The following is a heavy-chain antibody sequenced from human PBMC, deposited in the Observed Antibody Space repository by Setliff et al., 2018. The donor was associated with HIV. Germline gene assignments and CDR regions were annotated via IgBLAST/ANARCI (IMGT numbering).Heavy chain of an antibody. CDR2: INAGNGNT. V-gene: IGHV1-18*01. J-gene: IGHJ4*02. CDR1: GYSFSKYG. Sequence: ASVKVSCKASGYSFSKYGISWVRQAPGQGLEWMGWINAGNGNTKYSQKLQGRVTMTTDTSTSTAYMELRSLTSDDTAVYYCGLATILGGAFDYWGQGTLVTVSS. CDR3: GLATILGGAFDY. D-gene: IGHD5-12*01.